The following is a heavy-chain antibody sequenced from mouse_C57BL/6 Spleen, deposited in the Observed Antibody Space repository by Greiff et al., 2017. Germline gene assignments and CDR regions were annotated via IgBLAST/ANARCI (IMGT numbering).Heavy chain of an antibody. CDR3: ASGTGAFAY. J-gene: IGHJ3*01. CDR1: GYSITSGYY. V-gene: IGHV3-6*01. CDR2: ISYDGSN. D-gene: IGHD4-1*01. Sequence: VQLQQSGPGLVKPSQSLSLTCSVTGYSITSGYYWDWIRQFPGNILEWMGFISYDGSNNYNPSLKNRISITRDTSKNQFFLKLSSVTTEDTASYYCASGTGAFAYWGQGTLVTVSA.